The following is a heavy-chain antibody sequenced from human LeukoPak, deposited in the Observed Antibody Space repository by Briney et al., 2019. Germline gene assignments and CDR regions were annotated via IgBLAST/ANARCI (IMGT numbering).Heavy chain of an antibody. J-gene: IGHJ4*02. CDR3: ARHGYSSGWREYYFDY. D-gene: IGHD6-19*01. Sequence: SQSLSLTWPVSGGSISSSSYYWGWIRQTPWNGLEWFGSIYYSGSTYYNASLKSRVTICIDTSKNQLSLKLSTMTAADTAVYYCARHGYSSGWREYYFDYWGQGTLVTVSS. CDR1: GGSISSSSYY. V-gene: IGHV4-39*01. CDR2: IYYSGST.